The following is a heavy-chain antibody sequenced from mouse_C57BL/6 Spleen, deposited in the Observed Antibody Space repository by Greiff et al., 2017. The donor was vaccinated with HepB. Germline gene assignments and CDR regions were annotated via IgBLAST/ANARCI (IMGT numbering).Heavy chain of an antibody. J-gene: IGHJ2*01. D-gene: IGHD4-1*01. V-gene: IGHV5-17*01. CDR1: GFTFSDYG. Sequence: EVKVVESGGGLVKPGGSLKLSCAASGFTFSDYGMHWVRQAPEKGLEWVAYISSGSSTIYYADTVKGRFTISRDNAKNTLFLQMTSLRSEDTAMYYCARHGTLYFDYWGQGTTLTVSS. CDR3: ARHGTLYFDY. CDR2: ISSGSSTI.